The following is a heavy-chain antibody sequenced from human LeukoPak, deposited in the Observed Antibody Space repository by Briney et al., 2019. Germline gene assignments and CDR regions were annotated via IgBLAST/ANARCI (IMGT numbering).Heavy chain of an antibody. CDR3: ARGSIMGARGLGDS. V-gene: IGHV3-53*05. Sequence: GGSLRLSCAASGFTVSSNYMSWVRQAPGKGLEWVSVIYSGGSTYYADSVKGRFTISRDNSKNTVFLQMDSLRAEDTAVYYCARGSIMGARGLGDSWGQGTLVTASS. J-gene: IGHJ4*02. CDR1: GFTVSSNY. D-gene: IGHD1-26*01. CDR2: IYSGGST.